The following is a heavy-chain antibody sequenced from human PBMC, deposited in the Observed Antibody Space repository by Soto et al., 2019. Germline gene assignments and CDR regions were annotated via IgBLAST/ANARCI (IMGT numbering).Heavy chain of an antibody. CDR3: ARDRKLSIAARGWFDP. D-gene: IGHD6-6*01. CDR1: GYSFTSYG. V-gene: IGHV1-18*01. J-gene: IGHJ5*02. Sequence: ASVKVSCKASGYSFTSYGISWVRQAPGQGLEWMGWISAYNGNTNYAQKLQGRVTMTTDTSTSTAYMELRSLRSDDTAVYYCARDRKLSIAARGWFDPCGQGTLVTVSS. CDR2: ISAYNGNT.